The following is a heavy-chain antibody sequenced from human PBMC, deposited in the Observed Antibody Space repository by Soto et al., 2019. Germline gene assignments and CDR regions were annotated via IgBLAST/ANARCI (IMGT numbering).Heavy chain of an antibody. V-gene: IGHV4-31*03. D-gene: IGHD3-22*01. J-gene: IGHJ6*02. Sequence: SETLSLTCTASGGSINSGSYYWSWIRQHPGKALEWIGHIYNSGSIYYNPSLRSRITISVDTSKTQFSLRLSSVTAADTAVYYCARGRMGRNYYESTGSYPFYYYAMDVWGLGTTVTVSS. CDR1: GGSINSGSYY. CDR2: IYNSGSI. CDR3: ARGRMGRNYYESTGSYPFYYYAMDV.